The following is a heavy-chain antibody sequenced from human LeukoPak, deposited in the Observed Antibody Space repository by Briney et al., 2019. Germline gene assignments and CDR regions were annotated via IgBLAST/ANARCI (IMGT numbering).Heavy chain of an antibody. V-gene: IGHV3-23*01. CDR2: ISGSGGST. CDR3: AKPSGDYGGNDWFDP. D-gene: IGHD4-23*01. Sequence: GGSLRLSCAASGFTFSSYGMSWVRQAPGKGLGWVSAISGSGGSTYYADSVKGRFTISRDNSKNTLYLQMNSLRAEDTAVYYCAKPSGDYGGNDWFDPWGQGTLVTVSS. J-gene: IGHJ5*02. CDR1: GFTFSSYG.